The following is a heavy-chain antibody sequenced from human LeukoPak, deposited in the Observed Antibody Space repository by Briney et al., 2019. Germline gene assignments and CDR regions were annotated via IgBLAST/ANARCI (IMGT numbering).Heavy chain of an antibody. J-gene: IGHJ4*02. V-gene: IGHV3-30*02. CDR2: IRYDGSNK. CDR1: GFTFSSYG. D-gene: IGHD4-17*01. CDR3: AKDSPKYDYGDHGYFDY. Sequence: PGGSLRLSCAASGFTFSSYGMHWVRQAPGKGLEWVAFIRYDGSNKYYADSVKGRFTTSRDNSKNTLYLQMNSLRAEDTAVYYCAKDSPKYDYGDHGYFDYWGQGTLVTVSS.